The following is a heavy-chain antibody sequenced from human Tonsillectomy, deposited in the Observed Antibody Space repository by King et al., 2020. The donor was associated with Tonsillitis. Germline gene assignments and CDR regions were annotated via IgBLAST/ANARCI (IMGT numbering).Heavy chain of an antibody. CDR2: IYWNDDK. CDR1: GFSLSISGVG. J-gene: IGHJ4*02. D-gene: IGHD1-20*01. CDR3: APSRSYNWNDITQYYFDY. Sequence: LTLKESGPTLVKPTQTLTLTCTFSGFSLSISGVGVGWIRQPPGKALEWLALIYWNDDKRYSPSLKSNLTITKDTSKNQVVLTMTNMDPVDTATYYCAPSRSYNWNDITQYYFDYWGQGTLVTVSS. V-gene: IGHV2-5*01.